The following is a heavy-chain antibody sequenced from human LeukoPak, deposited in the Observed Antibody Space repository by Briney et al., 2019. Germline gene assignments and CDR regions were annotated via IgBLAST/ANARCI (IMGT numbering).Heavy chain of an antibody. V-gene: IGHV1-69*05. CDR2: IIPIFGTA. D-gene: IGHD1-26*01. Sequence: ASVKVSCKASGGTFSSYAISWVRQAPGQGLEWMGRIIPIFGTANYAQKFQGRVTITTDESTSTAYMDLSSLRSEDTAVYYCASPRAVQVGQLRLVGAFDIWGQGTTVTVSS. J-gene: IGHJ3*02. CDR1: GGTFSSYA. CDR3: ASPRAVQVGQLRLVGAFDI.